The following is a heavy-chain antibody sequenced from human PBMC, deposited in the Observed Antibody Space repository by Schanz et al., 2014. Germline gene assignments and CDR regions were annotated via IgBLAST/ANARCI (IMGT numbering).Heavy chain of an antibody. CDR3: ARDTTWRLDL. CDR1: GGSIRSGTYY. CDR2: VFPNGIT. Sequence: QVQLQESGPGLVKPSQTLSLTCTVSGGSIRSGTYYWSWIRQPAGRALEWVGRVFPNGITNYNPALKRRVTISLDTAKTKFSLSLPSLTAADTAVYYCARDTTWRLDLWGRGTLVTVSS. V-gene: IGHV4-61*02. D-gene: IGHD1-1*01. J-gene: IGHJ2*01.